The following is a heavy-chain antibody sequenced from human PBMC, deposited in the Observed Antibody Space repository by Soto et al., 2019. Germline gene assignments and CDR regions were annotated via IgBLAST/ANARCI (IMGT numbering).Heavy chain of an antibody. CDR2: VKSKNDGGTT. D-gene: IGHD3-22*01. V-gene: IGHV3-15*07. Sequence: GGSLRLSCAASGFTFSNAWINWVRQTPGRGLEWVGRVKSKNDGGTTDFAAPVKGRFAISRDDSKNMVYLEMNSLQTEDTAMYYCTTDPYITTITVRFDYGGQGTLVTVSS. CDR3: TTDPYITTITVRFDY. J-gene: IGHJ4*02. CDR1: GFTFSNAW.